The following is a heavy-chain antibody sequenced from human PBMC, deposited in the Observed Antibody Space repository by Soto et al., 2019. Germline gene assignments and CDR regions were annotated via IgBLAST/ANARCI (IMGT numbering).Heavy chain of an antibody. D-gene: IGHD6-19*01. CDR2: IKQDGSDT. CDR1: GFTFSTYW. V-gene: IGHV3-7*01. Sequence: EVQLVESGGVLVQPGGSLRLSCAASGFTFSTYWMSWVRQAPGKGLEWVANIKQDGSDTNYVDSVKGRFTISRDNAKNSLSLQMSSLRAEDTAMYYCARRIAVAGTRGDAFDIWGQGTMVTVSS. CDR3: ARRIAVAGTRGDAFDI. J-gene: IGHJ3*02.